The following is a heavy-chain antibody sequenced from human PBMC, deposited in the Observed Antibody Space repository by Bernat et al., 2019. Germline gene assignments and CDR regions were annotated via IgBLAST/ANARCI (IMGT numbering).Heavy chain of an antibody. Sequence: VQLQESGPGLVKPSETLSLTCTVSGGSISSYFWSWIRQPPGKALDWIGYIYYSGSTKYNPSLKSRVTISVDTSKNQFSLKLSSVTAADTAVYYCARVGGLGYVGYYMDVWGKGTTVTVSS. CDR3: ARVGGLGYVGYYMDV. J-gene: IGHJ6*03. V-gene: IGHV4-59*01. CDR1: GGSISSYF. CDR2: IYYSGST. D-gene: IGHD3-16*01.